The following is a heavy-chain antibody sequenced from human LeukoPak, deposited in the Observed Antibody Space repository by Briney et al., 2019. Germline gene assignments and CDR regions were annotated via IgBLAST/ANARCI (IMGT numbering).Heavy chain of an antibody. CDR2: VYYSGST. CDR1: GGSLSGFY. Sequence: SETLSLTCTVSGGSLSGFYWSWIRQPPGKGLEWIGYVYYSGSTTYNPSLKSRVTISVDTSKNQYSLRLGSVTAADTAVYYCAGPYDDSSGYYEVFGYWGQGTLVTVSS. D-gene: IGHD3-22*01. J-gene: IGHJ4*02. V-gene: IGHV4-59*03. CDR3: AGPYDDSSGYYEVFGY.